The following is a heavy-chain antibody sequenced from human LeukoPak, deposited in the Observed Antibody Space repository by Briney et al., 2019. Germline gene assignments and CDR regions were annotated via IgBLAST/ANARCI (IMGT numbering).Heavy chain of an antibody. CDR2: ISTYNGNT. J-gene: IGHJ4*02. V-gene: IGHV1-18*04. Sequence: GASVKVSCKASGYSFTGYYMYWVRQAPGQGLEWMGWISTYNGNTNYAEKLQGRVTMTTDTPTSTAYMELRTLRSDDTAVYYCARVRNDYKPRDPFDYWGQGTLVTVSS. D-gene: IGHD4-11*01. CDR1: GYSFTGYY. CDR3: ARVRNDYKPRDPFDY.